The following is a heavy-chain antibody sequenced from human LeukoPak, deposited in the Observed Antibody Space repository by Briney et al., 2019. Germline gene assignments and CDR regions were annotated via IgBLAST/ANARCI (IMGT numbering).Heavy chain of an antibody. CDR1: GYTFTSYY. D-gene: IGHD3-16*01. CDR3: ATQRIMITFGGDPRGYFDY. V-gene: IGHV1-46*01. J-gene: IGHJ4*02. CDR2: INPSGGST. Sequence: ASVKVSCKASGYTFTSYYMHWVRQAPGQGLEWMGIINPSGGSTSYAQKFQGRVTMTRDMSTSTVYMELSSLRSEDTAVYYCATQRIMITFGGDPRGYFDYWGQGTLVTVSS.